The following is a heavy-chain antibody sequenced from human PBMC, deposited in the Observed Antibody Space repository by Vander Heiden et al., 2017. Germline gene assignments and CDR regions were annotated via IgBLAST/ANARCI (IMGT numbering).Heavy chain of an antibody. J-gene: IGHJ4*02. CDR1: GGSISSSSYY. D-gene: IGHD3-3*01. CDR2: IYYSGST. Sequence: QLQLQESVPGLVKPSETLSLTCTVSGGSISSSSYYWGWIRQPPGKGLEWIGSIYYSGSTDYNPSLKSRVTISVDTSKNQFFLKLSSVTAADTAVYYCASLTARITIFGVVKGWGQGTLVTVSS. V-gene: IGHV4-39*01. CDR3: ASLTARITIFGVVKG.